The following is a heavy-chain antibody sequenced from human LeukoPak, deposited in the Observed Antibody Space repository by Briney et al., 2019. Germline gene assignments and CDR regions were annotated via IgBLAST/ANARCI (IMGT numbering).Heavy chain of an antibody. CDR1: GGSISSSSYY. D-gene: IGHD6-19*01. J-gene: IGHJ4*02. CDR2: IFYRGTS. V-gene: IGHV4-39*01. CDR3: ARQSSSGENYFDF. Sequence: SETLSLACFVSGGSISSSSYYWGWIRQPPGKGLEWIGSIFYRGTSYYNPSLKSRVTISVDTSKNQFSLNLNSVTAADTAVYYCARQSSSGENYFDFWGQGTLVTVSS.